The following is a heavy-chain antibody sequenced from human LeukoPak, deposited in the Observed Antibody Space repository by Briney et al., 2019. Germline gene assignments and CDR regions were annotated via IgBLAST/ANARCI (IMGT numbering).Heavy chain of an antibody. CDR1: GYTFTSYA. CDR3: ARVRTYSSGPFGY. V-gene: IGHV1-3*01. CDR2: INAGNGNT. J-gene: IGHJ4*02. Sequence: GASVKVSCTASGYTFTSYAMHWVRQAPGQRLEWMGWINAGNGNTKYAQKFQGRVTITRDTSASTAYMELSSLRYEDTAVYYCARVRTYSSGPFGYWGQGTLVTVSS. D-gene: IGHD6-25*01.